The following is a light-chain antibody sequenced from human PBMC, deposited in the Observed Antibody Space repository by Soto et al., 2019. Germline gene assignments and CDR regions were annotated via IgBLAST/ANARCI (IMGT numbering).Light chain of an antibody. Sequence: EIVLTQSPATLSLSPGERATLSCRASQSVSSYLAWYKQKPGQAPRLLIYDASNRDNVIPARFSGSGSGTDFTLTISSLEPEYFAVYYCQQRSNWPAYTFGQGTKLEIK. V-gene: IGKV3-11*01. CDR2: DAS. CDR1: QSVSSY. CDR3: QQRSNWPAYT. J-gene: IGKJ2*01.